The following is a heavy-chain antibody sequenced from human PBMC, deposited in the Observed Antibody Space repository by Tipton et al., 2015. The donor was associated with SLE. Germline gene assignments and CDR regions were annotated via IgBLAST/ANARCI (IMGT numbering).Heavy chain of an antibody. J-gene: IGHJ5*02. CDR1: GGSISNYF. Sequence: TLSLTCTVSGGSISNYFWAWIRQPPGKGLEWIAYIYYSGSTDYNPSLRSRVNISVDTSKNQFYLKLTSVTAADTAVYYCARGVEYTSAWYQGDGQNWFDPWGQGTLVTVSS. CDR2: IYYSGST. D-gene: IGHD6-19*01. CDR3: ARGVEYTSAWYQGDGQNWFDP. V-gene: IGHV4-59*12.